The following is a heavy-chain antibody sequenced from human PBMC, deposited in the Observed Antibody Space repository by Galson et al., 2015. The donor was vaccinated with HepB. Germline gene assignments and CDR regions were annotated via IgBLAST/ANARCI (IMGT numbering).Heavy chain of an antibody. CDR3: VRRPNYYDSGGYWGEVDY. CDR1: GFSLSTGGVG. V-gene: IGHV2-5*02. J-gene: IGHJ4*02. Sequence: PALVKPTQPLTLTCTFSGFSLSTGGVGVGWIRQPPGKALEWLAVIYWDDDKRYSPSLKSRLTITKDTSKNQVVLTMTNMDPVDTATYYCVRRPNYYDSGGYWGEVDYWGQGTLVTVSS. D-gene: IGHD3-22*01. CDR2: IYWDDDK.